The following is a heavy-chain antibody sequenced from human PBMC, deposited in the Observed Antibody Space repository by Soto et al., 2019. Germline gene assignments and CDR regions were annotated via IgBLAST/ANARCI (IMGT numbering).Heavy chain of an antibody. V-gene: IGHV4-39*01. CDR2: IYYSGST. J-gene: IGHJ4*02. CDR3: XXXXWGYDSSGYYGY. Sequence: QLQLQESGPGLVKPSETLSLTCTVSGGSISSXXXXXGXXRQPPGKGLEWIGSIYYSGSTYYNPXLXXXXXXXAXXXXXXXXXXXXXXXXXXXXXXXXXXXXWGYDSSGYYGYWGQGTLVTVSS. D-gene: IGHD3-22*01. CDR1: GGSISSXXXX.